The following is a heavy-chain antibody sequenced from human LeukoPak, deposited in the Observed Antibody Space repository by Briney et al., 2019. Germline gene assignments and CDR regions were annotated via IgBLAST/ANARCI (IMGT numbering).Heavy chain of an antibody. CDR3: ARDLYDTTADFGY. Sequence: ASVKVSCKASGYTFTGYYMHWVRQAPGQGLEWMGRINPNSGGTNYAQKFQGRVTMTRDTSISTAYMELSRLRSDDTAVYYCARDLYDTTADFGYWGQGTLVTVSS. V-gene: IGHV1-2*06. D-gene: IGHD3-22*01. CDR2: INPNSGGT. CDR1: GYTFTGYY. J-gene: IGHJ4*02.